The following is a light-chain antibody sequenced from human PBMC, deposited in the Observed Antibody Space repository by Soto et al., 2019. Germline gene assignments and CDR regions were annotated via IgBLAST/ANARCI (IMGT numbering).Light chain of an antibody. V-gene: IGKV1-9*01. J-gene: IGKJ3*01. CDR1: QGIGSS. Sequence: QLTQSPSSLSASVGDRVTITCRASQGIGSSLAWYQQKPGEAPKVLIYGASTLQSGVPSRFSGSRSGTDFTLTIDSLQPEDFATYYCQHLTYFGPGTKVDIK. CDR3: QHLTY. CDR2: GAS.